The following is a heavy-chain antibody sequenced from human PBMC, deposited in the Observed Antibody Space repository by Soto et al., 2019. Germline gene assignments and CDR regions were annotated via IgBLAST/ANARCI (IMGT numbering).Heavy chain of an antibody. D-gene: IGHD1-7*01. CDR1: GYTFTSYI. Sequence: QVQLVQSGAEVKKPGASVKVSCRASGYTFTSYIISWVRQAPGQGLEWLGWISAYNGNTNYAQKFQGRVTITADKSTSTAYMELSSLRSEDTAVYYCARGWRTTWLYYYGMDVWGQGTTVTVSS. CDR3: ARGWRTTWLYYYGMDV. CDR2: ISAYNGNT. J-gene: IGHJ6*02. V-gene: IGHV1-18*04.